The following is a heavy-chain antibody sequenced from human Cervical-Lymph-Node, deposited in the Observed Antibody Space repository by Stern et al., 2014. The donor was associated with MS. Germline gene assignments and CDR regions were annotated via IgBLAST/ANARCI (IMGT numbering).Heavy chain of an antibody. V-gene: IGHV4-4*02. J-gene: IGHJ5*02. Sequence: QMQLVQSGPGLVKPSGTLSLTCAVSGDSISSSNWWSWVRQSPGKGLEWVGDIYHAGTTNYNSTLKSRLTISADKSKNQFSLKLTSVTAADTAVYYCVRALGSSSFRYWFDPWGQGTLVIVSS. CDR1: GDSISSSNW. CDR3: VRALGSSSFRYWFDP. D-gene: IGHD6-13*01. CDR2: IYHAGTT.